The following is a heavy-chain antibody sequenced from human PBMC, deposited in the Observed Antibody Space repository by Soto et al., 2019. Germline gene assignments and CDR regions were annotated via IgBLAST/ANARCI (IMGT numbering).Heavy chain of an antibody. CDR2: VYYTGST. Sequence: SETLSLTCTVSGGSISNYYWSWIRQPPGKGLEYIGYVYYTGSTNYNPSLKSRVTISVDTSKNQFSLKLSSVTAADTAVYYCAREGLYYDILTGYRPYYYGMDVWGQGTTVTVSS. J-gene: IGHJ6*02. CDR1: GGSISNYY. V-gene: IGHV4-59*01. CDR3: AREGLYYDILTGYRPYYYGMDV. D-gene: IGHD3-9*01.